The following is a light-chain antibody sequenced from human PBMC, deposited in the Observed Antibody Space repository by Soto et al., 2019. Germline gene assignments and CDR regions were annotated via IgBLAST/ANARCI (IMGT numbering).Light chain of an antibody. CDR3: SSYTSSTSFV. J-gene: IGLJ1*01. CDR2: DVT. Sequence: QSALTQPASVSGSPRQSITISCTGTSSDVGDYDYVSWYQQHPGKAPKLMIYDVTNRPSGVSNRFSGSKSGNTASLTISGLQAEDEADYYCSSYTSSTSFVFGSGTKVTVL. CDR1: SSDVGDYDY. V-gene: IGLV2-14*03.